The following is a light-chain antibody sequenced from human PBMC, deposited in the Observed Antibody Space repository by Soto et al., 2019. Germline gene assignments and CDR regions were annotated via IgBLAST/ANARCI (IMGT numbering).Light chain of an antibody. V-gene: IGKV1-5*03. Sequence: DIQMTQSPPTLSASVGDRVTITCRASQSINTWLAWYQQKPGKAPRLLIYTASSLESGVPSRFSGSGSGTEFTLTISSLQPDDFATYYCQQHESYPRTFGQGTKVEIK. CDR3: QQHESYPRT. J-gene: IGKJ1*01. CDR1: QSINTW. CDR2: TAS.